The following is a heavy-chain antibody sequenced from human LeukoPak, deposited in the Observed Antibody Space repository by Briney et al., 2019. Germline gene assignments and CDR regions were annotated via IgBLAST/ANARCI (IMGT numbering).Heavy chain of an antibody. V-gene: IGHV3-23*01. CDR2: VSEGGDTT. CDR1: VFTFSNCA. J-gene: IGHJ4*02. CDR3: VKEVRGKSYGDY. Sequence: PGGSLRLSYAASVFTFSNCAMSWVRQAPGKGLEWVSAVSEGGDTTYYADSVKGRFTISRDNSKNTVDLEMNSLRAEDTALYYCVKEVRGKSYGDYWGQGTLVTVSS. D-gene: IGHD5-18*01.